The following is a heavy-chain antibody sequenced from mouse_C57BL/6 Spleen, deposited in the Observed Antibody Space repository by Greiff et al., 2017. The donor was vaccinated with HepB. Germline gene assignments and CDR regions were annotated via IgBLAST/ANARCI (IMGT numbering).Heavy chain of an antibody. Sequence: VKLQESGPELVKPGASVKISCKASGYAFSSSWMNWVKQRPGKGLEWIGRIYPGDGDTNYNGKFKGKATRTADKSSSTAYMQLSSLKSEDSAVYFCARDDYAWFAYWGQGTLVTVSS. CDR1: GYAFSSSW. CDR3: ARDDYAWFAY. J-gene: IGHJ3*01. D-gene: IGHD2-4*01. CDR2: IYPGDGDT. V-gene: IGHV1-82*01.